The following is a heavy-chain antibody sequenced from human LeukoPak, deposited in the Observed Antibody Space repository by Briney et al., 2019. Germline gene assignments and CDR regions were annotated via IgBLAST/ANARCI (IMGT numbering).Heavy chain of an antibody. Sequence: PGGSLRLSCAASGFTFRTYGIHWVRQAPGKGLEWVAFIRYDGSNKYYADSVKGRFTISRDNSKNTLYLQMHSLRAEDTAVYYCAKGAGAAAGHFDYWGQGTLVTVSS. CDR2: IRYDGSNK. CDR1: GFTFRTYG. CDR3: AKGAGAAAGHFDY. J-gene: IGHJ4*02. D-gene: IGHD6-13*01. V-gene: IGHV3-30*02.